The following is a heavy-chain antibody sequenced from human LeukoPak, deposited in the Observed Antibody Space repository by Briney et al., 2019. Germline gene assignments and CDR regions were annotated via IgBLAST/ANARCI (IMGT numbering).Heavy chain of an antibody. Sequence: GGSLRLSCAASGFTFSSYAMTWVRQAPGKGLEWVSSIIGSGSNTYYADSVKGRFTISRDNSKNTLYLQMNSLRAEDTAVYYCARLGGNLSRWGQGTLVTVSS. V-gene: IGHV3-23*01. J-gene: IGHJ4*02. CDR2: IIGSGSNT. D-gene: IGHD1-26*01. CDR3: ARLGGNLSR. CDR1: GFTFSSYA.